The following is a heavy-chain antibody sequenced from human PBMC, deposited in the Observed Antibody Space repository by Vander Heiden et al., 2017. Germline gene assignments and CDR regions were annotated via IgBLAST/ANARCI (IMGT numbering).Heavy chain of an antibody. V-gene: IGHV3-23*01. D-gene: IGHD1-26*01. J-gene: IGHJ4*02. CDR3: AKGVGATGY. CDR2: ISGRGCST. CDR1: GFPFSSYA. Sequence: EVQLLESGGGLVQPGGSLRLPCAAPGFPFSSYAMGWVRQAAGKGVEWVSAISGRGCSTYYADSVKGRFTISRDNSKNTLYLQMNSLRAEDTAVYYCAKGVGATGYWGQGTLVTVSS.